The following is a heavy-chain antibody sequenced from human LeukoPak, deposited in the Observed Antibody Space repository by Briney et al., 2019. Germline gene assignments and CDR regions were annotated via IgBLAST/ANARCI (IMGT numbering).Heavy chain of an antibody. CDR3: AAIVGATRWFDP. Sequence: ASVKVSCKASGYTFTSYYMHWVRQAPRQGLEWMGIINPSGGSTSYAQKFQGRVTMTRDTSTSTVYMELSSLRSEDTAVYYCAAIVGATRWFDPWGQGTLVTVSS. CDR2: INPSGGST. D-gene: IGHD1-26*01. CDR1: GYTFTSYY. J-gene: IGHJ5*02. V-gene: IGHV1-46*01.